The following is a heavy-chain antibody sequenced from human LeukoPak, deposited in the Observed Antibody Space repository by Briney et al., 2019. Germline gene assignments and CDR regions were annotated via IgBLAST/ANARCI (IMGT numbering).Heavy chain of an antibody. CDR2: ISYDGSNK. D-gene: IGHD5-18*01. CDR1: GFTFSSYA. J-gene: IGHJ4*02. V-gene: IGHV3-30-3*01. Sequence: GGSLRLSCAASGFTFSSYAMHWVRQAPGKGLEWVAVISYDGSNKYYADSVKGRFTISRDNSKNTLYLQMNSLRAEDTAVYYCATPPDTAMVDYWGQGTLVTVSS. CDR3: ATPPDTAMVDY.